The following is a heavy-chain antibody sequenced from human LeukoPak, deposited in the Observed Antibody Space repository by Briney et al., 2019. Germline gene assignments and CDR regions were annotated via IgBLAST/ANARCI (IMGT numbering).Heavy chain of an antibody. J-gene: IGHJ4*02. CDR2: ISAYNGNT. CDR1: GYTFTNHG. V-gene: IGHV1-18*01. CDR3: ARVDGRYCSSTSCYAWDH. D-gene: IGHD2-2*01. Sequence: ASVKVSCKASGYTFTNHGINWVRQAHGQGLEWMGWISAYNGNTNYAQKVQGRVTMTADTSTSTAYMELRSLRSDDTAVYYCARVDGRYCSSTSCYAWDHWGQGTLVTVSS.